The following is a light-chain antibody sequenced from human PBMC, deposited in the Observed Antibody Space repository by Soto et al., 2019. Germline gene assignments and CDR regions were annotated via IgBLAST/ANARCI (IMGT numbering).Light chain of an antibody. CDR1: SSDVGGYNY. V-gene: IGLV2-11*01. J-gene: IGLJ1*01. CDR2: DVT. CDR3: CSYAGSYSYV. Sequence: QSALTQPRSVSGSPGQSVAISFTGTSSDVGGYNYVSWYQQHPGKAPKLMIYDVTKRPSGVPDRFSGSSSGNTASLTISGLQAEDEADYFCCSYAGSYSYVFGTGTKVTVL.